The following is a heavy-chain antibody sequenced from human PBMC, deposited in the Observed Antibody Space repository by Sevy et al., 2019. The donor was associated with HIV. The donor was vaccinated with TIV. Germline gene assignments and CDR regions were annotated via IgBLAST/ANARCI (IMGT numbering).Heavy chain of an antibody. J-gene: IGHJ4*02. CDR2: ISSSSYTL. CDR1: GFTVSGYS. CDR3: ARAPPYSSGWYGIDY. Sequence: GGSLRLSCAASGFTVSGYSMNWVRQAPGKGLEWVSYISSSSYTLYYADSVKGRFTISRDNAKNSLYLQMNSLRAEDTAVYYCARAPPYSSGWYGIDYWGQGTLVTVSS. D-gene: IGHD6-19*01. V-gene: IGHV3-48*01.